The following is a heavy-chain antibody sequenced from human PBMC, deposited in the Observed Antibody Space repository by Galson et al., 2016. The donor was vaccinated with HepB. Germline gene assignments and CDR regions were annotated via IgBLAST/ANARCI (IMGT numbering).Heavy chain of an antibody. CDR1: GFTFNSNW. V-gene: IGHV3-74*01. D-gene: IGHD6-13*01. Sequence: SLRLSCAASGFTFNSNWMHWVRQAPGKGLVWVSRINYCGTNTDYADSVKGRFAISRDNAKNTLYLQMTNLRAEDTAVYYCRIGAAGFDFWGQGTLVTVSS. CDR3: RIGAAGFDF. J-gene: IGHJ4*02. CDR2: INYCGTNT.